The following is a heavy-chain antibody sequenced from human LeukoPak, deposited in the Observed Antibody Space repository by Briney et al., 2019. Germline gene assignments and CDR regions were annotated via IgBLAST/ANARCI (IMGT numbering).Heavy chain of an antibody. CDR2: ISAYNGNT. J-gene: IGHJ4*02. V-gene: IGHV1-18*01. CDR1: GYTFTSYG. Sequence: ASVKVSCKASGYTFTSYGISWVRQAPGQGLEWMGWISAYNGNTNYAQKFQGRVTMTRDTSISTAYMELSRLRSDDTAVYYCARGPRITMVRGVWDYWGQGTLVTVSS. CDR3: ARGPRITMVRGVWDY. D-gene: IGHD3-10*01.